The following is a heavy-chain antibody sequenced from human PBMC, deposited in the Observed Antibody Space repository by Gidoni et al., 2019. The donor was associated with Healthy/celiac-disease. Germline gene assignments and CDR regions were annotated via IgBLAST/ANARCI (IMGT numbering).Heavy chain of an antibody. J-gene: IGHJ2*01. CDR3: ARTVNWNTRYWYFDL. Sequence: EVQLVQSGAEVKKPGESLKISCKGSGYSFTSYWIGWVRQMPGKGLEWMGIIDPGDSDTRYSPSFQGQVTISADKSISTAYLQWSSLKASDTAMYYCARTVNWNTRYWYFDLWGRGTLVTVSS. CDR2: IDPGDSDT. D-gene: IGHD1-1*01. V-gene: IGHV5-51*03. CDR1: GYSFTSYW.